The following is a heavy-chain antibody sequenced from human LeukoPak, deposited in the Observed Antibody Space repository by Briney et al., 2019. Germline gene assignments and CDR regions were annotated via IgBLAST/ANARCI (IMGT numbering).Heavy chain of an antibody. CDR2: ISAYNGNT. V-gene: IGHV1-18*01. Sequence: GASVKVSCKASGYTFTSYGISWVRQAPGQGLEWMGWISAYNGNTNYAQKLQGRVTMTTDTSTSTAYMELRSLRSDDTAVYYCARAGRPAARAYSGYDLVGGSAFDIWGQGTMVTVSS. D-gene: IGHD5-12*01. CDR3: ARAGRPAARAYSGYDLVGGSAFDI. J-gene: IGHJ3*02. CDR1: GYTFTSYG.